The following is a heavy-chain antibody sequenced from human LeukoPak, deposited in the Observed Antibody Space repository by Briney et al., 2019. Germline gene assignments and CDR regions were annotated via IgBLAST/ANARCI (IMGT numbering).Heavy chain of an antibody. CDR3: ATAPATVDSS. V-gene: IGHV3-48*03. J-gene: IGHJ5*02. Sequence: GGSLRLSCAASGFPFSSSEMNWVRQAPGKGLEWVSYISGSGSAIYYADSVKGRFTISRDNAKNSLFLQMNSLRAEDTAMYYCATAPATVDSSWGQGTLVAVSS. CDR1: GFPFSSSE. CDR2: ISGSGSAI. D-gene: IGHD3-3*01.